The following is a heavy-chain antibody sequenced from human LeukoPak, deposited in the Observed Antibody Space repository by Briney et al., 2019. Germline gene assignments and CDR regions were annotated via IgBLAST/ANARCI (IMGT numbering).Heavy chain of an antibody. CDR1: GFTFSSYA. Sequence: GGSLRLSCAASGFTFSSYAMSWVRQAPGKGLEWVSAISGSGGSTYYADSVKGRFTISRDNSKNTLYLQMNSLRAEDTAVYYCAKGVHSAIVVARGLEGADYWGQGTLVTVSS. CDR3: AKGVHSAIVVARGLEGADY. V-gene: IGHV3-23*01. CDR2: ISGSGGST. D-gene: IGHD3-22*01. J-gene: IGHJ4*02.